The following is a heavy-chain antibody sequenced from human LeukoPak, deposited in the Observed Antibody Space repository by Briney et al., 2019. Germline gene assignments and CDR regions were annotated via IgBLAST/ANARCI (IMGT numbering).Heavy chain of an antibody. CDR1: GGSISSGTYY. CDR2: IYASGST. Sequence: SETLSLTCTVSGGSISSGTYYWSWIRQPAGKGLEWIGRIYASGSTNYNPTLESRVTISVDTSKNQFSLRLSSVTAADTAVYYCARDIGYHSAAGTLGSFDPWGQGTLVTVSS. CDR3: ARDIGYHSAAGTLGSFDP. D-gene: IGHD6-13*01. J-gene: IGHJ5*02. V-gene: IGHV4-61*02.